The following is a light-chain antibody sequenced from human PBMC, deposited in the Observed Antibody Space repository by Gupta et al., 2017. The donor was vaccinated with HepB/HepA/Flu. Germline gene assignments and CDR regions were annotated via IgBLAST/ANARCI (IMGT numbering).Light chain of an antibody. Sequence: QSVLTQSPSASATPGRRVTISCSGGSFNIASNYVYWYQQFPGIAPKLLIYRSNQRPSGVPDRLSGSKYGTSASLVISGLRSEDEADYYCAAGDDSLRGVVFGGGTKLTVL. V-gene: IGLV1-47*01. CDR2: RSN. J-gene: IGLJ2*01. CDR1: SFNIASNY. CDR3: AAGDDSLRGVV.